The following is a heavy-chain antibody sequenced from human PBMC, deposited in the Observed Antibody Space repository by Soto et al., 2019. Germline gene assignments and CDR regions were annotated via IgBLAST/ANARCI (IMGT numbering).Heavy chain of an antibody. CDR2: MNPNSGNT. Sequence: GASVKVSCKASGYTFTSYDINWVRQATGQGLERMGWMNPNSGNTGYAQKFQGRVTMTRNTSISTAYMELSSLRSEDTAVYYCARGSKYQLPRYYYMDVWGKGTKVTVSS. V-gene: IGHV1-8*01. D-gene: IGHD2-2*01. CDR1: GYTFTSYD. CDR3: ARGSKYQLPRYYYMDV. J-gene: IGHJ6*03.